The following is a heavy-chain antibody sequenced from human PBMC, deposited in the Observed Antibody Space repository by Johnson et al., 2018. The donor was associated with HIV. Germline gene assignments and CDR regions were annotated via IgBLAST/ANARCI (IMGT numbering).Heavy chain of an antibody. V-gene: IGHV3-11*04. CDR3: ARDYSKGDAFDI. Sequence: QVQLMESGGGVVQPGGSLRLSCASGFTFSNYYMNWIRQAPGKGLEWVSYISGSGSTTYYAEFVKGRFTISRDNAKNSLFLQMNSLRAEDTAVYYCARDYSKGDAFDIWGQGTMVTVSS. CDR1: GFTFSNYY. D-gene: IGHD1-26*01. J-gene: IGHJ3*02. CDR2: ISGSGSTT.